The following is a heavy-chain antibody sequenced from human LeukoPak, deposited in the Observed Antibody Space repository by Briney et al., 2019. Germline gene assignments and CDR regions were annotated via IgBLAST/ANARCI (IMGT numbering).Heavy chain of an antibody. Sequence: GGSLRLSCAASGFTVSSNFMSWVRQAPGKGLEWVSVIYSGGTTYYADSVKGQFTISRDNSKNTLSLQMNSLRAEDTAVYYCARDGYGNNYMDVWGKGTTVTVSS. CDR2: IYSGGTT. D-gene: IGHD1/OR15-1a*01. V-gene: IGHV3-53*01. CDR3: ARDGYGNNYMDV. CDR1: GFTVSSNF. J-gene: IGHJ6*03.